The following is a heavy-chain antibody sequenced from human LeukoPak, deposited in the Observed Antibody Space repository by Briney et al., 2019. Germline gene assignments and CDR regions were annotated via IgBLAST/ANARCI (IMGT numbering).Heavy chain of an antibody. CDR3: ARGGRRITMIVVVQKSEYFQH. CDR2: IIPIFGTA. Sequence: SVKVSCKASGGTFSSYAISWVRQAPGQGLEWMGGIIPIFGTANYAQKFQGRVTITADKSTSTAYMELSSLRSEDTAVYYCARGGRRITMIVVVQKSEYFQHWGQGTLVTVSS. D-gene: IGHD3-22*01. CDR1: GGTFSSYA. J-gene: IGHJ1*01. V-gene: IGHV1-69*06.